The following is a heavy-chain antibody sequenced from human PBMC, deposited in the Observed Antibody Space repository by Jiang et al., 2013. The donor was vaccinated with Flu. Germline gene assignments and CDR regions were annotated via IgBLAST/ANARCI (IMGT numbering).Heavy chain of an antibody. CDR3: TRLANRDSSGYYGY. J-gene: IGHJ4*02. Sequence: SGSAMHWVRQASGKGLEWVGRIRSKANSYATAYAASVKGRFTISRDDSKNTAYLQMNSLKTEDTAVYYCTRLANRDSSGYYGYWGQGTLVTVSS. D-gene: IGHD3-22*01. V-gene: IGHV3-73*01. CDR2: IRSKANSYAT. CDR1: SGSA.